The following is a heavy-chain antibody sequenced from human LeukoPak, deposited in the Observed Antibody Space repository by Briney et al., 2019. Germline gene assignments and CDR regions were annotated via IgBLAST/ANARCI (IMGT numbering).Heavy chain of an antibody. D-gene: IGHD2-15*01. Sequence: SETLSLTCAVYGGSFSGYYWSWIRQPAGKGLECIGPIYTTGNTNYNPSLKSRVTMSVDTSKNQFSLKLRSVTAADTAVYYCARVLRYCSGGNCYSGGLGYMDVWGKGTTVTISS. CDR3: ARVLRYCSGGNCYSGGLGYMDV. CDR2: IYTTGNT. V-gene: IGHV4-59*10. J-gene: IGHJ6*03. CDR1: GGSFSGYY.